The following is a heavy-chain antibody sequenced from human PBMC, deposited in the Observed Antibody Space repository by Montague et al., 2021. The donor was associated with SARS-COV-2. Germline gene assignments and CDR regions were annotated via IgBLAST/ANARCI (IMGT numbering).Heavy chain of an antibody. CDR1: GGSISSYY. D-gene: IGHD3-3*01. CDR3: ARQRRYQLPITIFGVVMADAFDI. Sequence: SETLSLTCTVSGGSISSYYWSWIRQPPGKGLEWIGYIYYSGSTNYNPSLKSRVTISVDTSKNQFSLKLSSVTAADTAADYCARQRRYQLPITIFGVVMADAFDIWGQGTMVTVSS. J-gene: IGHJ3*02. V-gene: IGHV4-59*08. CDR2: IYYSGST.